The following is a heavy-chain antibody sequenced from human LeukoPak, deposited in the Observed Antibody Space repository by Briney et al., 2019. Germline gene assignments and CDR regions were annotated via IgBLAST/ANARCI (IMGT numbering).Heavy chain of an antibody. J-gene: IGHJ5*02. CDR1: GFTFRNYG. Sequence: QSGGSLRLSCAASGFTFRNYGMHWVRQAPGKGLEWVAVISYDGSNKYYADSVKGRFTISRDNSKNTLYLQMNSLRAEDTAVYYCARDREQWLVAWWFDPWGQGTLVTVSS. CDR2: ISYDGSNK. V-gene: IGHV3-30*19. D-gene: IGHD6-19*01. CDR3: ARDREQWLVAWWFDP.